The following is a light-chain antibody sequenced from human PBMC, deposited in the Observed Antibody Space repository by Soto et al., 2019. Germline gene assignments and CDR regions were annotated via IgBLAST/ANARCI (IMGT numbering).Light chain of an antibody. Sequence: QSALTQPASVSGSPGQSITISCTGTSSDVGDNNYVSWYQQHPGKAPKLMIYDVTHRPSVISNRFSGSKSGNTASLTIYGLHAEGDSDDYGSAYTSSSPLYVCGSGTKVTVL. CDR1: SSDVGDNNY. J-gene: IGLJ1*01. CDR3: SAYTSSSPLYV. CDR2: DVT. V-gene: IGLV2-14*01.